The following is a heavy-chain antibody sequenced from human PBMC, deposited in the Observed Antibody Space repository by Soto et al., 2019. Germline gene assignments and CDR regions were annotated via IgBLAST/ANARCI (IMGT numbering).Heavy chain of an antibody. D-gene: IGHD2-2*01. CDR2: IYHSVGT. V-gene: IGHV4-30-2*01. CDR1: GGSISSGGYS. J-gene: IGHJ4*02. Sequence: QLQLQESGSGLVKPSQTLSLTCAVSGGSISSGGYSWSRIRQPPGKGLEWIGYIYHSVGTYYNPSLISRVTISVDRSKNQFSLKLSSVTAADTAVYYCAVGRLVGDYRGQGTLVTVTS. CDR3: AVGRLVGDY.